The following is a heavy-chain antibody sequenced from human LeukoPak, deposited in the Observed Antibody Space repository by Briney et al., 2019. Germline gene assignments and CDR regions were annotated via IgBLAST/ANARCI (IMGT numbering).Heavy chain of an antibody. Sequence: PSETLSLTCTVSGGSLSSSSYYWGWIRQPPGKGLEWIGTIYYSGSTYYNPTLKSRVTISVDTSKNQFSLKLSSVTAADTAVYYCARGPIGMDVWGQGTTVTVSS. V-gene: IGHV4-39*01. J-gene: IGHJ6*02. CDR3: ARGPIGMDV. CDR1: GGSLSSSSYY. CDR2: IYYSGST.